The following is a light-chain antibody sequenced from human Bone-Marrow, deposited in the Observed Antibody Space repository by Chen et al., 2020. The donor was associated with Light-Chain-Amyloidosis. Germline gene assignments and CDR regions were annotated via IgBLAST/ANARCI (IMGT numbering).Light chain of an antibody. CDR1: SSDVGGNNQ. CDR2: EFT. Sequence: QSALTQPASLSGSPGQSITISCTGTSSDVGGNNQVSWNQQHPDKAPKLMIYEFTNRPSWVPDRFSGSKSDNTASLTISGLQTDDEADYFCSSYTIPNTLVFGSGTRVTVL. CDR3: SSYTIPNTLV. V-gene: IGLV2-14*01. J-gene: IGLJ1*01.